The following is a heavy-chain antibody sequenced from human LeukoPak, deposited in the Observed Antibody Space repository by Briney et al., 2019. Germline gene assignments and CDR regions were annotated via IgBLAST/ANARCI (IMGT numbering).Heavy chain of an antibody. V-gene: IGHV3-23*01. CDR1: GFTFSSYA. CDR2: ISGSGGST. J-gene: IGHJ2*01. CDR3: AKVNYYGDYGDIRYFDL. Sequence: GSLRLSCAASGFTFSSYAMSWVRQAPGKGLEWVSAISGSGGSTYYADSVKGRFTISRDNSKNTLYLQMNSLRAEDTAVYYCAKVNYYGDYGDIRYFDLWGRGTLVTVSS. D-gene: IGHD4-17*01.